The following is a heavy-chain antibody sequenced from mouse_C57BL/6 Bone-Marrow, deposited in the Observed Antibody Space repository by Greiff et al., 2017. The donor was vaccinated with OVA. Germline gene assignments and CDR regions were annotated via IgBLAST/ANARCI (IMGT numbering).Heavy chain of an antibody. CDR3: ARGAGQLRPAWFAY. J-gene: IGHJ3*01. D-gene: IGHD3-2*02. CDR1: GFTFSDYG. Sequence: DVQLQESGGGLVKPGGSLKLSCAASGFTFSDYGMHWVRQAPEKGLEWVAYISSGSSTIYYADTVKGRFTISRDNAKNTLFLQMTSLRSEDTAMYYCARGAGQLRPAWFAYWGQGTLVTVSA. V-gene: IGHV5-17*01. CDR2: ISSGSSTI.